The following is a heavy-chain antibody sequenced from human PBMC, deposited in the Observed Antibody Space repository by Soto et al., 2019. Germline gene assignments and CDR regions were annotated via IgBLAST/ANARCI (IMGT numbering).Heavy chain of an antibody. CDR2: VSYIGST. CDR3: ARDLRKWGYNWFDP. Sequence: SETLSLTCAVSGGSVTSGSHYWSWIRQPPGKGLEWIGYVSYIGSTNYNPSLKSRVTISVDTSKNQFSLKLRSVTAADTAVYYCARDLRKWGYNWFDPWGQGTLVTVSS. V-gene: IGHV4-61*01. CDR1: GGSVTSGSHY. D-gene: IGHD2-15*01. J-gene: IGHJ5*02.